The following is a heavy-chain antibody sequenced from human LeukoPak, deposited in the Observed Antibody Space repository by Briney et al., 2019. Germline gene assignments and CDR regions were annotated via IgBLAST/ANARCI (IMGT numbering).Heavy chain of an antibody. CDR2: ISGSGGST. D-gene: IGHD3-22*01. Sequence: GGSLRLSCAASGFTISSYAMSWVRQAPGKGLEWGSAISGSGGSTYYADAVKGRFTISRDNSKNSLYLQMNSLRAEDTAVYYCAKQAYDSSGYYYVPKEYFDYWGQGTLVTVS. V-gene: IGHV3-23*01. CDR1: GFTISSYA. CDR3: AKQAYDSSGYYYVPKEYFDY. J-gene: IGHJ4*02.